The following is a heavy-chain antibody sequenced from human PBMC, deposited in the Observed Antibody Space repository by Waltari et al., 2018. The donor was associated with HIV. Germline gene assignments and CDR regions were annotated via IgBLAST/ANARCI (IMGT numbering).Heavy chain of an antibody. V-gene: IGHV3-21*02. CDR1: GFIFNTYS. CDR3: ARDSRGSTWSLNWFDP. J-gene: IGHJ5*02. CDR2: ISSSGNFN. Sequence: EVQLVESGGGPVKPGESLRLSCVTSGFIFNTYSMNWVRQAPGKGPEWVSSISSSGNFNHYADSVKGRFTISRDNAENSLYLQMNGLRAEDTAIYYCARDSRGSTWSLNWFDPWGQGTLVTVSS. D-gene: IGHD6-6*01.